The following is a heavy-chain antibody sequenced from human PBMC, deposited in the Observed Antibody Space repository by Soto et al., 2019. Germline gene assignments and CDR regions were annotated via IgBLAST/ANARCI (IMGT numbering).Heavy chain of an antibody. CDR1: GGSMSTYH. CDR3: ARGRVRGFIIPLEH. Sequence: PSETLSLTCTVSGGSMSTYHWSWIRQPPGKGLEWIGDIYYSGSTNYNPSLKSRVTISADTSNNRFSLNLSSVTAADTAVYYCARGRVRGFIIPLEHWGRGTLVTVSS. CDR2: IYYSGST. V-gene: IGHV4-59*01. D-gene: IGHD3-10*01. J-gene: IGHJ1*01.